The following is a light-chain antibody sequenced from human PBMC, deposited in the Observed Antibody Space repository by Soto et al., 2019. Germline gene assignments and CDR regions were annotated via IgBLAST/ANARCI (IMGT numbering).Light chain of an antibody. CDR2: DVS. CDR3: SSYTSTSIV. J-gene: IGLJ1*01. Sequence: QSALTQPASVSGSPGQSITISCTGTSSDVGGYNYVFWYQRHPGKAPKLMIYDVSNRPSGVSNRFSGSKSGNTASLTISGLQAEDEADYHCSSYTSTSIVFGTGTKVTVL. CDR1: SSDVGGYNY. V-gene: IGLV2-14*01.